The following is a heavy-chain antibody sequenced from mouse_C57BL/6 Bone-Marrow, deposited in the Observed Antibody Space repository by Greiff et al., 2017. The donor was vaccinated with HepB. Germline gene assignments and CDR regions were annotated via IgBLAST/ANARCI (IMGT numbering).Heavy chain of an antibody. J-gene: IGHJ2*01. D-gene: IGHD1-1*01. CDR2: IHPSDSDT. V-gene: IGHV1-74*01. Sequence: QVQLQQPGAELVKPGASVKVSCKASGYTFTSYWMHWVKQRPGQGLEWIGRIHPSDSDTNYNQKFKGKATLTVDKPSSTAYMQLSSLTSEDSAVYYCAIAITTVVATRDYWGQGTTLTVSS. CDR3: AIAITTVVATRDY. CDR1: GYTFTSYW.